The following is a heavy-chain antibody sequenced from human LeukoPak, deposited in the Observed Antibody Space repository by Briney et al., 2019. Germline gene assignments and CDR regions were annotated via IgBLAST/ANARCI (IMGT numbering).Heavy chain of an antibody. CDR1: GYTLTDFY. Sequence: WASVNVSCTASGYTLTDFYLHWVRQTPGQGPEWMGWINPNTGDADCALKFQGRVTLTRDTSTSTAYMELTGLRSDDTAVYYCARVGGHYYGSGSFYFWGQGTLVTVSS. CDR3: ARVGGHYYGSGSFYF. D-gene: IGHD3-10*01. J-gene: IGHJ4*02. V-gene: IGHV1-2*02. CDR2: INPNTGDA.